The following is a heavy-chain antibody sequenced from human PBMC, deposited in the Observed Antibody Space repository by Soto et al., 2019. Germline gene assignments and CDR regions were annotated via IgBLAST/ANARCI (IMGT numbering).Heavy chain of an antibody. D-gene: IGHD3-22*01. Sequence: QVPLVESGGGVVQPGRSLRLSCAASGFTFSSYAMHWVRQAPGKGLEWVAVISYDGSNKYYADSVKGRFTISRDNSKNTLYLQMNSLRAEDTAVYYCARDLGIVVVPPLGLDYWGQGTLVTVSS. V-gene: IGHV3-30-3*01. CDR3: ARDLGIVVVPPLGLDY. CDR1: GFTFSSYA. J-gene: IGHJ4*02. CDR2: ISYDGSNK.